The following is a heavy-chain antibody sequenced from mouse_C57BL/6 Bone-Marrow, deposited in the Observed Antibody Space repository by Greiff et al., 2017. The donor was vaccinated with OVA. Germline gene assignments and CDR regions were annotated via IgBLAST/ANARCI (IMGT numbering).Heavy chain of an antibody. D-gene: IGHD2-3*01. V-gene: IGHV1-50*01. CDR1: GYTFTSYW. CDR2: IDPSDSYP. Sequence: QVQLQQPGAELVKPGASVKLSCKASGYTFTSYWMQWVKQRPGQGLEWIGEIDPSDSYPNYNQKFKGKATLTVDTSSSTAYMQLSSLTSEDSAVYYCARKEGYYYFDYWGQGTTLTVSS. CDR3: ARKEGYYYFDY. J-gene: IGHJ2*01.